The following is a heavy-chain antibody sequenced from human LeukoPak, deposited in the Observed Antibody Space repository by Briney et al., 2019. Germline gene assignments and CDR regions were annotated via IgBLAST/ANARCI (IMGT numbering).Heavy chain of an antibody. V-gene: IGHV3-53*01. CDR1: GFTVSSNY. J-gene: IGHJ6*02. CDR3: ARSATSIAAETYYYYYGMDV. Sequence: GGSLRLSCAASGFTVSSNYMSWVRQAPGKGLEWVSVIYSGGSTNYADSVKGRFTISRDNSKNTLYLQMNSLRAEDTAVYYCARSATSIAAETYYYYYGMDVWGQGTTVTVSS. CDR2: IYSGGST. D-gene: IGHD6-6*01.